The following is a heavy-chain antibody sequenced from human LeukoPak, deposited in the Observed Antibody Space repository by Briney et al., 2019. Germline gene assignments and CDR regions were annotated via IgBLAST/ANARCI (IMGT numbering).Heavy chain of an antibody. CDR2: INPDRSQK. CDR3: TRVSILEAEDY. Sequence: GGSLRLSCAASGFTYSNSWMNWVRQAPGKGLEWVANINPDRSQKYYVDSVKGRFTISRDNADNSLYLQMSSLRVEDTAVYFCTRVSILEAEDYWGQGTLVTVSS. J-gene: IGHJ4*02. CDR1: GFTYSNSW. V-gene: IGHV3-7*01. D-gene: IGHD1-26*01.